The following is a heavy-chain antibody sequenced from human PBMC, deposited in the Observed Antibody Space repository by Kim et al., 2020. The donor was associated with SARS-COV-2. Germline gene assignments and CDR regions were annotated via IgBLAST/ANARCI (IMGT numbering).Heavy chain of an antibody. CDR3: ARARRSYSSGARVGFDP. V-gene: IGHV3-30*07. J-gene: IGHJ5*02. Sequence: VKGRFTISRDNSKNTLYLQMNSLRAEDTAVYYCARARRSYSSGARVGFDPWGQGTLVTVSS. D-gene: IGHD1-26*01.